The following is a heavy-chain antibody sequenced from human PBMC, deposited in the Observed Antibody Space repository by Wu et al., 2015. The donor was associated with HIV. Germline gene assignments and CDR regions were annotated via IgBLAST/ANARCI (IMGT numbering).Heavy chain of an antibody. CDR3: ARDHLTNPVVPAQGGAFDI. CDR1: GGTFSSYA. CDR2: IIPIFGTA. V-gene: IGHV1-69*05. Sequence: QVQLVQSGAEVKKPGSSVKVSCKASGGTFSSYAISWVRQAPGQGLEWMGGIIPIFGTANYAQKFQGRVTITTDESTSTAYMELSSLRSEDTAVYYCARDHLTNPVVPAQGGAFDIWGQGTMVTVSS. J-gene: IGHJ3*02. D-gene: IGHD2-2*01.